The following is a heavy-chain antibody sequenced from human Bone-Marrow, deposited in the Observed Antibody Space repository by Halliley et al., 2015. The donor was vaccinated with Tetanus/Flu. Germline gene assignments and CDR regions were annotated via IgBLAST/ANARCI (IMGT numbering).Heavy chain of an antibody. D-gene: IGHD4-17*01. CDR1: GAGSGGYY. CDR2: FHNSGVT. J-gene: IGHJ4*02. CDR3: ARGGVYGDYVVD. Sequence: LRLSCTVSGAGSGGYYWTWIRQPPGKGLEWIGHFHNSGVTSYSPSLKSRVSISQGTSRDQLSPTLTSVTSADTAIYFCARGGVYGDYVVDWGQGILVTV. V-gene: IGHV4-59*01.